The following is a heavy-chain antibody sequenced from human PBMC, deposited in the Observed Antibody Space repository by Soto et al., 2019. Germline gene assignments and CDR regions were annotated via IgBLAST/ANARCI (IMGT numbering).Heavy chain of an antibody. V-gene: IGHV1-69*13. CDR1: GGIFSEYA. CDR2: IIPIFGTT. CDR3: ARQMNRGVIFDY. Sequence: ASVKVSCKTSGGIFSEYALSWVRQAPGQGLEWMGRIIPIFGTTIYAQKFHGRVTITADEPTSTAFMELSSLRSEDTAVYYCARQMNRGVIFDYWGQGTLVTVSS. J-gene: IGHJ4*02. D-gene: IGHD3-10*01.